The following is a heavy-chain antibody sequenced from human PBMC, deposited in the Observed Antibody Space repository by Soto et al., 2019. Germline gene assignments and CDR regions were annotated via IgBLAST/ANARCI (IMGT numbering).Heavy chain of an antibody. CDR2: IYYSGST. D-gene: IGHD6-6*01. CDR3: ARERRYSSSSINGMDV. Sequence: SETLSLTCTVSGGSVSSGSYYWSWIRQPPGKGLEWIGYIYYSGSTNYDPSLKSRVTISVDTSKNQFSLKLSSVTAADTAVYYCARERRYSSSSINGMDVWGQGXTVTVFS. J-gene: IGHJ6*02. V-gene: IGHV4-61*01. CDR1: GGSVSSGSYY.